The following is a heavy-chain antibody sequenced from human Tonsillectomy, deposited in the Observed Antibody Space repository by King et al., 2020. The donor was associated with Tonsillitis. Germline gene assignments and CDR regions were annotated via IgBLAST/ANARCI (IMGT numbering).Heavy chain of an antibody. V-gene: IGHV3-15*07. CDR1: SFALTNTY. CDR2: IKSKSDRGTT. Sequence: VQLVESGGGLVTPGGFLRLSCAASSFALTNTYINWVRQTPERGLEWVGLIKSKSDRGTTEYAAAVKGRFTISRDDSTNTVFLQMNSLATEDTALYYCATESSEGLRSWGQGTLVTVSS. J-gene: IGHJ4*02. CDR3: ATESSEGLRS.